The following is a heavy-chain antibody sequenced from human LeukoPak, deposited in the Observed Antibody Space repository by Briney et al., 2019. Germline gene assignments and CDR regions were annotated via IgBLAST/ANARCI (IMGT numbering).Heavy chain of an antibody. J-gene: IGHJ6*03. CDR1: GFTFDDYA. V-gene: IGHV3-43D*03. Sequence: GGSLRLSCAASGFTFDDYAMHWVRQAPGKGLEWVSLISWDGGSTYYADSVKGRFTIPRDNSKNSLYLQMNSLRAEDTALYYCAKDGIEVVAATYYYYYMDVWGKGTTVTVSS. CDR3: AKDGIEVVAATYYYYYMDV. CDR2: ISWDGGST. D-gene: IGHD2-15*01.